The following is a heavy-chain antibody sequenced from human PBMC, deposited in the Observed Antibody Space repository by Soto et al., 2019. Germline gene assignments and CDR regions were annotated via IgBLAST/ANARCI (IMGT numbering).Heavy chain of an antibody. CDR3: ASSGRDLGSSSPKGKNYYSYYGLDV. CDR1: GGSISSYY. D-gene: IGHD6-13*01. CDR2: IYYSGNT. V-gene: IGHV4-59*01. J-gene: IGHJ6*02. Sequence: QVQLQESGPGLVKPSETLSLTCSVSGGSISSYYWSWIRQPPGQGLEWIGYIYYSGNTDYNPSLKSRVTISVDTSKNQVSLKVYSVTAADTALYYCASSGRDLGSSSPKGKNYYSYYGLDVWGQGTTVTVSS.